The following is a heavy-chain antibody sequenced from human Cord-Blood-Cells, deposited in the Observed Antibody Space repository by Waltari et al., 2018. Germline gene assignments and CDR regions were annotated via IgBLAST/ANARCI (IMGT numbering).Heavy chain of an antibody. CDR1: GLTFSSYS. D-gene: IGHD2-2*01. CDR3: AGGYCSSTSCYDAFDI. Sequence: EVQLVESGGGLVKPGGSLRLSCAASGLTFSSYSMNWVRQAPGKGLEWVSSISSSSSYIYYADSVKGRFTISRDNAKNSLYLQMNSLRAEDTAVYYCAGGYCSSTSCYDAFDIWGQGTMVTVSS. CDR2: ISSSSSYI. V-gene: IGHV3-21*01. J-gene: IGHJ3*02.